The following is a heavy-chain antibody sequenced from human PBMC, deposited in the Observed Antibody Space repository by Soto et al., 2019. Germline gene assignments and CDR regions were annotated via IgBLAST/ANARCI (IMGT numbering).Heavy chain of an antibody. D-gene: IGHD1-1*01. J-gene: IGHJ3*02. V-gene: IGHV3-9*01. CDR3: AKDMAGTTGAFDI. Sequence: EVQLVESGGGLVQPGRSLRLSCAATRFTFGDYGMHWVRQPPGKGLEWVSGISRNGGSIGYGDSVKGRFTISRDNAKNSLYLQMNSLKPEDTALYYCAKDMAGTTGAFDIWGQGTVFTVSS. CDR2: ISRNGGSI. CDR1: RFTFGDYG.